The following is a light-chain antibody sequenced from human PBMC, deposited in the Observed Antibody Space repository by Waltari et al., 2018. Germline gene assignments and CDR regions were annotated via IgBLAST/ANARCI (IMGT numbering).Light chain of an antibody. CDR1: YSPLVTQN. J-gene: IGLJ3*02. CDR3: AAWDGTLNAWV. V-gene: IGLV1-44*01. CDR2: RNN. Sequence: QSVLTQPPSASGTPGPGVTISCSGTYSPLVTQNVHWYQHSPGTAPKLLIYRNNLRPSGVPDRFSGSKSGTSASLAISGLQSQDDADYYCAAWDGTLNAWVFGGGTKVTVL.